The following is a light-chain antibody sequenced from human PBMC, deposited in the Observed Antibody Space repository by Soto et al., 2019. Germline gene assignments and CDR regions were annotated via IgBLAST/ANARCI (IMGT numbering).Light chain of an antibody. CDR3: SSYTTSGTLV. V-gene: IGLV2-14*01. CDR2: DVS. CDR1: SSDVGGYDY. J-gene: IGLJ1*01. Sequence: QSALTQPASVSGSPGQSITISCTGTSSDVGGYDYVSWYQQHPGKVPKLMIYDVSNRPSGVSNRFSGSKSGNTASLTISGLQAEDEADYYCSSYTTSGTLVSGTGTKVTVL.